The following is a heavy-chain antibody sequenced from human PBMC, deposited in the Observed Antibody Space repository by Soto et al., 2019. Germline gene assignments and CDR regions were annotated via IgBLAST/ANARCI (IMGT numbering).Heavy chain of an antibody. Sequence: PSETLSLTCTVSGGSISSYYWSWIRQPPGKGLEWIGYIYYSGSTNYNPSLKSRVTISVDTSKNQFSLKLSSVTAADTAVYYCARLVNDFWSGYYDYYFAYWGQGTLVTVSS. CDR1: GGSISSYY. V-gene: IGHV4-59*08. CDR2: IYYSGST. D-gene: IGHD3-3*01. J-gene: IGHJ4*02. CDR3: ARLVNDFWSGYYDYYFAY.